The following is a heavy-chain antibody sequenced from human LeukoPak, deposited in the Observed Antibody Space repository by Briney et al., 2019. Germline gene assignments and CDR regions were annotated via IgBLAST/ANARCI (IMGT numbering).Heavy chain of an antibody. Sequence: GGSLRLSCAASGFTFSSYSMNWVRQAPGKGLEWVSYISSSSSTIYYAGSVKGRFTISRDNAKNSLYLQMNSLRAEDTAVYYCATQLELRIFDYWGQGTLVTVSS. CDR1: GFTFSSYS. CDR2: ISSSSSTI. V-gene: IGHV3-48*01. D-gene: IGHD1-7*01. CDR3: ATQLELRIFDY. J-gene: IGHJ4*02.